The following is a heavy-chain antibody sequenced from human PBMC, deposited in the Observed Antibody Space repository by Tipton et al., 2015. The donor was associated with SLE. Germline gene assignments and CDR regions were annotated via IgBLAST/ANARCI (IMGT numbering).Heavy chain of an antibody. Sequence: TLSLTCTVSGGSISSYYWSWVRQPPGKGLEWIGYFYNSGSTNYNPSLKSRVTISVDTSKNQFSLKLSSVTAADTAVYYCARGPKGSGSYSDWYFDLWGRGTLVTVSS. J-gene: IGHJ2*01. D-gene: IGHD3-10*01. CDR1: GGSISSYY. CDR3: ARGPKGSGSYSDWYFDL. CDR2: FYNSGST. V-gene: IGHV4-59*07.